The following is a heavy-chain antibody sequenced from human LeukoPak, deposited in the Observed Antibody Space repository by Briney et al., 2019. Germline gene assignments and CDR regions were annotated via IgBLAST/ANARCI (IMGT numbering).Heavy chain of an antibody. CDR2: MNPNSGNI. CDR3: AKRKPTSGAQYWFDP. CDR1: XXXXTSYD. V-gene: IGHV1-8*01. Sequence: GASXXVSXKAXXXXXTSYDINGVRQATGQGREWMGWMNPNSGNIGYAQEFRGRVTMTIDTSISTAYMELSSLTTEDTVVYYCAKRKPTSGAQYWFDPWGQGTLVTVSS. D-gene: IGHD3-10*01. J-gene: IGHJ5*02.